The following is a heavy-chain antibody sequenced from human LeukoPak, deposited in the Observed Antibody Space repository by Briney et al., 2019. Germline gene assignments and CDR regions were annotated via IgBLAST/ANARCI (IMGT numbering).Heavy chain of an antibody. D-gene: IGHD3-10*01. CDR2: IYYSGST. CDR1: GGSISSYY. J-gene: IGHJ6*03. Sequence: SETLSLTCTVSGGSISSYYWSWVRQPPGKGLEWIGYIYYSGSTNYNPSLKSRVTISVDTSKNQFSLKLSSVTAADTAVYYCARGSKGPRRGYYYMDVWGKGTTVTVSS. V-gene: IGHV4-59*12. CDR3: ARGSKGPRRGYYYMDV.